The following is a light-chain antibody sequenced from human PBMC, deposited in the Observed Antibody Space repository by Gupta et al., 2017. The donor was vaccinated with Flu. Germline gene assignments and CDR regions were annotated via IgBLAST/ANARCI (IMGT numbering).Light chain of an antibody. V-gene: IGKV3-20*01. CDR2: GAS. Sequence: EIVLTQSPGTLSLSPGEGATLSCRASQTVSSSYLAWYQQKPGQAPRLLIYGASNSANGIPDRFGGSGSGTDFTLTSSRREPEDFAVYYWHQDFDSQVFGQGTKVEIK. CDR3: HQDFDSQV. J-gene: IGKJ1*01. CDR1: QTVSSSY.